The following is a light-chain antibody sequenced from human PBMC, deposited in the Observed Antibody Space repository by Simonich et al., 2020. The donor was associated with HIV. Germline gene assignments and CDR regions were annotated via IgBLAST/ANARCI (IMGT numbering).Light chain of an antibody. CDR3: QQYNNWPLF. CDR2: GAS. V-gene: IGKV3-15*01. J-gene: IGKJ2*01. Sequence: EIVMTQSPATLSVSPGERVTLSCRASPSGSSNLAWYQQKPGQAPRLLIYGASTRATGVPARFSGSGSGTEFTLTISSMQSEDFAVYYCQQYNNWPLFFGQGTKLEIK. CDR1: PSGSSN.